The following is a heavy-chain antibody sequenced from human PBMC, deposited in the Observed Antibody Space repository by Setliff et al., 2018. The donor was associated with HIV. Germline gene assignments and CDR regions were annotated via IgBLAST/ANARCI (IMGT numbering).Heavy chain of an antibody. D-gene: IGHD3-9*01. V-gene: IGHV1-18*01. Sequence: ASVKVSCKASGYTFTSYGISWARQAPGQGLEWMGWIGAYSGNTNYAQKFQGRVTMTTDTSTSTAYMELRSLRSDDTAVYYCARDHYDILTGYYRDYYYMDVWGKGTTVTVSS. CDR3: ARDHYDILTGYYRDYYYMDV. CDR2: IGAYSGNT. CDR1: GYTFTSYG. J-gene: IGHJ6*03.